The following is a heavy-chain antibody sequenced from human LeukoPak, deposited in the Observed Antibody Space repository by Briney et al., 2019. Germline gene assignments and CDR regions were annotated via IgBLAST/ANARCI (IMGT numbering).Heavy chain of an antibody. D-gene: IGHD6-13*01. J-gene: IGHJ6*03. V-gene: IGHV3-23*01. CDR2: ISGSGGST. CDR1: GFTVSSNY. Sequence: GGSLRLSCAASGFTVSSNYMSWVRQAPGKGLEWVSAISGSGGSTYYADSVKGRFTISRDNSKNTLYLQMNSLRAEDTAVYYCAKGYSSSWYDYMDVWGKGTTVTVSS. CDR3: AKGYSSSWYDYMDV.